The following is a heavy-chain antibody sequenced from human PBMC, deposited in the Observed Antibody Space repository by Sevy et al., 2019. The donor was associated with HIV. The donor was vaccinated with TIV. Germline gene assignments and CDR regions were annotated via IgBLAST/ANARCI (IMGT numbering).Heavy chain of an antibody. V-gene: IGHV3-49*01. CDR2: MRTKAYGGTT. D-gene: IGHD3-10*02. CDR1: GFTFGDYA. CDR3: TRGRYTYVPFDY. J-gene: IGHJ4*02. Sequence: GGSLRLSCTASGFTFGDYAMNWFRQAPGKGLEWVGFMRTKAYGGTTEYTASVKGRFTISREDSKSIAYLQMNSLKTEDTAVYYCTRGRYTYVPFDYWGQGTLVTVSS.